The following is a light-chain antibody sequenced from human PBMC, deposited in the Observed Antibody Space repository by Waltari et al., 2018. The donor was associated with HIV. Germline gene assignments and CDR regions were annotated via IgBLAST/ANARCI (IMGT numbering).Light chain of an antibody. CDR1: SSDVGSYNI. J-gene: IGLJ1*01. CDR3: CSYAGSSTYV. V-gene: IGLV2-23*01. CDR2: EGS. Sequence: QSDLTQPASVSGFPGQSITISCTGTSSDVGSYNIVSWYQQHPGKAPKLMIYEGSKRPSGVSNRFSGSKSGNTASLTISGLQAEDEADYYCCSYAGSSTYVFGTGTKVTVL.